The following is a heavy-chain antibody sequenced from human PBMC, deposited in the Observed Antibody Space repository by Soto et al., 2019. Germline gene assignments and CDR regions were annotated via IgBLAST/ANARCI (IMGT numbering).Heavy chain of an antibody. CDR3: AKDRLYYDFWSGSDFDY. CDR1: GFTFSSYG. CDR2: ISYDGSNK. Sequence: QVQLVESGGGVVQPGRSLRLSCAASGFTFSSYGMHWVRQAPGKGLEWVAVISYDGSNKYYADCVKGRFTISRDNSKNTLYLQMSSLRAEDTAVYYCAKDRLYYDFWSGSDFDYWGQGTLVTVSS. D-gene: IGHD3-3*01. J-gene: IGHJ4*02. V-gene: IGHV3-30*18.